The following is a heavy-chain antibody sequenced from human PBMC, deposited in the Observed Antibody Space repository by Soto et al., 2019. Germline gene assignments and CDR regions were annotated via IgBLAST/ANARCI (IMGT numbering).Heavy chain of an antibody. CDR3: ASLPMGAIDY. CDR2: INHSGST. V-gene: IGHV4-34*01. J-gene: IGHJ4*02. Sequence: SETLSLTCAVYGGSFSGYYWSWIRQPPGKGLEWIGEINHSGSTNYNPSLKSRVTISVDTSKNQFSLKLSSVTAADTAVYYCASLPMGAIDYWGQGTLVTVS. CDR1: GGSFSGYY. D-gene: IGHD1-26*01.